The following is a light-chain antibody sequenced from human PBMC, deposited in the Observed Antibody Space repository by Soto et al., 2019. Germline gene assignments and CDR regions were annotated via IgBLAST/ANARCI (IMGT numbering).Light chain of an antibody. CDR3: QQYGSSGT. CDR2: GVS. CDR1: QSVSGSD. Sequence: EVVLTESPCTLSLSPGERATLSCRASQSVSGSDLAWYQQKPGQAPRLLISGVSNRATGTPDRFSGSGSGTDFTLTISRLEPEDFAVYYCQQYGSSGTFGQGTKVDIK. V-gene: IGKV3-20*01. J-gene: IGKJ1*01.